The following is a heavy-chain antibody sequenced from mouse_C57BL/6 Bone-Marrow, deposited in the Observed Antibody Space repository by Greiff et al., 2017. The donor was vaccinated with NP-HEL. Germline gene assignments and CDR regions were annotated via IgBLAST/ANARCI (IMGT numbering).Heavy chain of an antibody. Sequence: VQLKESGAELAKPGASVKLSCKASGYTFTSYWMHWVKQRPGQGLEWIGYINPSSGYTKYNQKFKDKAILTADKSSSTAYMQLSSLTYEDSAVYCCAINWDEETWFAYWGQGTLVTVSA. D-gene: IGHD4-1*02. V-gene: IGHV1-7*01. CDR1: GYTFTSYW. CDR2: INPSSGYT. CDR3: AINWDEETWFAY. J-gene: IGHJ3*01.